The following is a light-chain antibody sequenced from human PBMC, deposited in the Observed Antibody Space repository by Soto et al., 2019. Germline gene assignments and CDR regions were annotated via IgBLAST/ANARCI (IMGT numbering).Light chain of an antibody. V-gene: IGKV3-20*01. CDR1: QSISSSY. J-gene: IGKJ5*01. CDR3: QQYGNSPIT. CDR2: GAS. Sequence: EIVVTQSPATLSVSPGERVTLSCRASQSISSSYLAWFQQKPGQAPRLLIYGASSRATGIPDRFSGGGSGTDFTLTVSRLEPEDFALYYCQQYGNSPITFGQGTRLEIK.